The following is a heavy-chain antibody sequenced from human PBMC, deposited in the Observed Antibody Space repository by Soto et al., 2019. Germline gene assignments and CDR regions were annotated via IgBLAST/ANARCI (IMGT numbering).Heavy chain of an antibody. J-gene: IGHJ5*02. CDR1: GGSISSYY. Sequence: SETLSLTCTVSGGSISSYYWRWIRQPPGKGLEWIGYIYYSGSTNYNPSLKSRVTISVDTSKNQFSLKLSSVTAADTAVYYCARPGGGRYAYIWGSYRSWFDPWGQGTLVTVSS. V-gene: IGHV4-59*01. CDR2: IYYSGST. D-gene: IGHD3-16*02. CDR3: ARPGGGRYAYIWGSYRSWFDP.